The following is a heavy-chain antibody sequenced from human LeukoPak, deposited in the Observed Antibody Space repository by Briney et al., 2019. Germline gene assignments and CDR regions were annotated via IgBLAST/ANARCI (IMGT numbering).Heavy chain of an antibody. D-gene: IGHD2-15*01. CDR1: GLTFSRYW. V-gene: IGHV3-7*01. J-gene: IGHJ4*02. CDR2: INPGGGTK. CDR3: ATTFPYCSSGTCAL. Sequence: GGSLRLSCEASGLTFSRYWMSWVRQAPGKGREWVANINPGGGTKHYVASEKARFTVPRDNAANSLYLKMDSLRAEDTAVYYCATTFPYCSSGTCALGGQGTLVTVSS.